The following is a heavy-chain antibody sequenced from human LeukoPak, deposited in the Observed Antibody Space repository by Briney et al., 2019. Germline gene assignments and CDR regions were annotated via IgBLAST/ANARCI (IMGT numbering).Heavy chain of an antibody. J-gene: IGHJ5*02. D-gene: IGHD2-21*02. Sequence: GGSLRLSCAASGFTFSSYWMSWVRQAPGKGLEWVANIKQDGSEKYYVDSVKGRFTISRDNAKNSLYLQMNSLRAEDTAVYYCARDRLKTYCGGDCYSFWLDPWGQGTLVTVSS. CDR1: GFTFSSYW. CDR2: IKQDGSEK. V-gene: IGHV3-7*01. CDR3: ARDRLKTYCGGDCYSFWLDP.